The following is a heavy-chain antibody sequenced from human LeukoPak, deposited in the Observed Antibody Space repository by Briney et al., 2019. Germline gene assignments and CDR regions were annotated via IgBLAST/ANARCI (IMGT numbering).Heavy chain of an antibody. Sequence: SETLSLTCTVSGGSISSYYWSWIRQPPGKGLEWIGSIYYSGSTYYNPSLKSRLTISVDTSKNQFSLRLSSVTAADTALYFCARPVYCSVTTCTGPLHIWGQGTMVTVSS. J-gene: IGHJ3*02. V-gene: IGHV4-59*04. D-gene: IGHD2-15*01. CDR1: GGSISSYY. CDR2: IYYSGST. CDR3: ARPVYCSVTTCTGPLHI.